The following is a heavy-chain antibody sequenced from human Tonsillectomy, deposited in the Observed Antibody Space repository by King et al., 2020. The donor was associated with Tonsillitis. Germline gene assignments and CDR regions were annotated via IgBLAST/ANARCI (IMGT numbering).Heavy chain of an antibody. CDR2: IIPIFGTA. Sequence: QLVQSGAEVKKPGSSVKVSCKASGGTFRSYAISWVRQAPGQGLEWMGGIIPIFGTANYAQKFQGRVTITADESTSTVYMELSSLRSEDTAVYYCARSXLAXXYFYFXYWXXGTLVTVSX. D-gene: IGHD3-9*01. CDR1: GGTFRSYA. V-gene: IGHV1-69*01. CDR3: ARSXLAXXYFYFXY. J-gene: IGHJ4*01.